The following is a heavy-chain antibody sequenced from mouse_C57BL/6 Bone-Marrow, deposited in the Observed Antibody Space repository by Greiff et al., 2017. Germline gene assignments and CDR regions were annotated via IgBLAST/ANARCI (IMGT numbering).Heavy chain of an antibody. J-gene: IGHJ4*01. Sequence: EVKVVESGGGLVKPGGSLKLSCAASGFTFSSYTMSWVRQTPEKRLEWVATISGGGGNTYYPDSVKGRFTISRDNAKNTLYLQMSSLRSEDTALYYCARPFITTVVALYYYAMDYWGQGTSVTVSS. CDR3: ARPFITTVVALYYYAMDY. D-gene: IGHD1-1*01. CDR2: ISGGGGNT. CDR1: GFTFSSYT. V-gene: IGHV5-9*01.